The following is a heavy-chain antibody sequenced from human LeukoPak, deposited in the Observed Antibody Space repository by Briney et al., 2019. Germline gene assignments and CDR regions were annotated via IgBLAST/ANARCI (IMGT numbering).Heavy chain of an antibody. CDR1: GGTFSSYA. Sequence: ASVKVSCKASGGTFSSYAISWVRQAPGQGLEWMGWISAYNGNTNYAQKLQGRVTMTTDTSTSTAYMELRSLRSDDTAVYYCARKVDVWGSYRTFDYWGQGTLVTVSS. D-gene: IGHD3-16*02. J-gene: IGHJ4*02. CDR2: ISAYNGNT. V-gene: IGHV1-18*01. CDR3: ARKVDVWGSYRTFDY.